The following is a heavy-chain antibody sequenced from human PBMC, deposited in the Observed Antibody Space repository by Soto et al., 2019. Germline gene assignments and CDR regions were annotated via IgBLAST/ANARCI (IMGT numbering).Heavy chain of an antibody. CDR1: GGSVSSGSYY. CDR3: ARVTVGARGGYFDY. CDR2: IYYSGST. D-gene: IGHD4-17*01. V-gene: IGHV4-61*01. J-gene: IGHJ4*02. Sequence: QVQLQESGPGLVKPSETLSLTRTVSGGSVSSGSYYWSWIRQPPGKGLEWIGHIYYSGSTNYNPSLRSRVTISVDTSNNHFSLKLSSVTAADTAVYYCARVTVGARGGYFDYWGQGTLVTVSS.